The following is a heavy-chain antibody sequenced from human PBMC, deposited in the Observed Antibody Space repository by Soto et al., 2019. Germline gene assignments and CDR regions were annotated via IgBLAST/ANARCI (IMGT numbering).Heavy chain of an antibody. Sequence: QVQLQESGPGLVKPSQTLSLTCTVSGGSISSGGYYWSWIRQHPGKGLEWIGYIYYSGSTYYTPSLKSRVTISVESSRNLFSLMLGFVPAADSAVYFCAGFGGGAHYFDSSGYLEYFQHWGQGTLVTVSS. CDR2: IYYSGST. CDR1: GGSISSGGYY. V-gene: IGHV4-31*03. J-gene: IGHJ1*01. CDR3: AGFGGGAHYFDSSGYLEYFQH. D-gene: IGHD3-22*01.